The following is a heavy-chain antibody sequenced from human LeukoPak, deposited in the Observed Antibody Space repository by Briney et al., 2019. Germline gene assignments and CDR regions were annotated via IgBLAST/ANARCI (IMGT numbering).Heavy chain of an antibody. V-gene: IGHV4-31*03. D-gene: IGHD5-18*01. CDR3: AREVRGYSYGYGMDV. Sequence: PSETLSLTCTVSGDSISSGGYYWTWIRQHPGKGLEWIGYIYYSGSTYYNPSLKSRVTISVDTSKNQFSLKLSSVTAADTAVYYCAREVRGYSYGYGMDVWGQGTTVTVSS. J-gene: IGHJ6*02. CDR2: IYYSGST. CDR1: GDSISSGGYY.